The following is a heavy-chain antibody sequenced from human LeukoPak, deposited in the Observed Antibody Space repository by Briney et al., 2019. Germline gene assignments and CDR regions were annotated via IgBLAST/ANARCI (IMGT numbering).Heavy chain of an antibody. CDR3: ATDRSGFSPGYFDY. Sequence: GGSLRLSCAASGFTVSSNYMSWVRQAPGKGLEWVSVIYSGGSTYYADSVKGRFTISRDNSKNTLYLQMNSLRAEDTAVHYCATDRSGFSPGYFDYWGQGTLVTVSS. CDR1: GFTVSSNY. D-gene: IGHD6-19*01. V-gene: IGHV3-66*01. J-gene: IGHJ4*02. CDR2: IYSGGST.